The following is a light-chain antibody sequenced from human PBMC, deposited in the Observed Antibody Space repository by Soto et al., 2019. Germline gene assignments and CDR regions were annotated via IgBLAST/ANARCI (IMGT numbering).Light chain of an antibody. V-gene: IGKV1-16*02. CDR3: QQYDSYPRT. Sequence: DIHMIRSPSSLSASVGDRVTITCRASQAISKYVAWFQQIPGKAPKSLIYATSRLQSGVPSKFSGSGSGTDFTLTISSLQPEDFATYYCQQYDSYPRTFGQGTRLEMK. CDR1: QAISKY. CDR2: ATS. J-gene: IGKJ2*01.